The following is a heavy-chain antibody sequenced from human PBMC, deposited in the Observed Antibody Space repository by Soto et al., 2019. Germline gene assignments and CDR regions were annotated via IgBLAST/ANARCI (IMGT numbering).Heavy chain of an antibody. Sequence: GGSLRLSCAASGFTFSSYAMSWVRQAPGKGLEWVSAISGSGGSTYYADSVKGRFTISKDNSKNTLYLQMNSLRAEDKSLYYCAGGYISSYYYYGMDVWGQGTTVTVSS. D-gene: IGHD6-6*01. CDR1: GFTFSSYA. J-gene: IGHJ6*02. CDR3: AGGYISSYYYYGMDV. CDR2: ISGSGGST. V-gene: IGHV3-23*01.